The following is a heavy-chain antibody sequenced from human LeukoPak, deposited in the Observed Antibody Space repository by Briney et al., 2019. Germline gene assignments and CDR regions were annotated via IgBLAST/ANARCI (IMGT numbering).Heavy chain of an antibody. CDR1: GFTFSSYA. CDR3: AKDSSSSWTTYYFDY. V-gene: IGHV3-23*01. CDR2: ISGSGGST. D-gene: IGHD6-13*01. Sequence: GGSLRLSWAAAGFTFSSYAMSWVSQAPGKGLEWVSTISGSGGSTYYADSVQGRFTISRDNSKNTLYLQMNSLRAEDTAVYYCAKDSSSSWTTYYFDYWGQGTLVTISS. J-gene: IGHJ4*02.